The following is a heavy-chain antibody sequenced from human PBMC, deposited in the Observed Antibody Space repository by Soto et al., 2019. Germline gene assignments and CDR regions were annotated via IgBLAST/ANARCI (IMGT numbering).Heavy chain of an antibody. Sequence: QVQLQESGPGLVKPSQTLSLTCTVSGGSISSGGYYWSWIRQHPGKGLEWIGYIYYSGSTYYNPSLTSRVTISVDTSKNQFSLKLSSVTAAYTAVYYCARVYCSGGSGYEFDYWGQGTLVTVSS. CDR2: IYYSGST. D-gene: IGHD2-15*01. V-gene: IGHV4-31*03. J-gene: IGHJ4*02. CDR1: GGSISSGGYY. CDR3: ARVYCSGGSGYEFDY.